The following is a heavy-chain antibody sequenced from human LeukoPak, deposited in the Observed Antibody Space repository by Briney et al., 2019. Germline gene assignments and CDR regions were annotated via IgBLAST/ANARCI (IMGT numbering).Heavy chain of an antibody. V-gene: IGHV4-59*08. J-gene: IGHJ4*02. D-gene: IGHD3-22*01. CDR1: GGSISSYY. Sequence: SETLSLTCTVSGGSISSYYWSWIRQPPGKGLEWIGYIYYSGSTNYNPSLKSRVTMSVDTSKNQFSLRLSSVTAADTAVYYCGRHYQYYDSSGSSGFDYWGQGTLVTVSS. CDR3: GRHYQYYDSSGSSGFDY. CDR2: IYYSGST.